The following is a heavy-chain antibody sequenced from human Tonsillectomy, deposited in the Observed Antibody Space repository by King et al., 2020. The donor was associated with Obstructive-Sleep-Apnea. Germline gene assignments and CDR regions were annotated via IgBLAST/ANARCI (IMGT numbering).Heavy chain of an antibody. CDR3: ARVPERYDYIWGSYLKRVALTSDY. V-gene: IGHV4-34*01. D-gene: IGHD3-16*02. CDR1: GGSFSDYY. Sequence: VQLQQWGAGLLKPSETLSLTCAVYGGSFSDYYWSWIRQPPGKGLEWIGEINHSGSTNYNPSLKSRVTISVDTSKNQFSLNLSSVTAADTAVYYCARVPERYDYIWGSYLKRVALTSDYWGQGTLVTVSS. CDR2: INHSGST. J-gene: IGHJ4*02.